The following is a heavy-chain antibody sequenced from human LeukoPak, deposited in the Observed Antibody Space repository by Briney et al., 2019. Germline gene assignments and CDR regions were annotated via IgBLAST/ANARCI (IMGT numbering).Heavy chain of an antibody. CDR3: AKGVQSIAARSAVDY. D-gene: IGHD6-6*01. CDR2: IGSSGDTA. CDR1: GFTFSDYG. J-gene: IGHJ4*02. V-gene: IGHV3-23*01. Sequence: PGGSLRLSCAASGFTFSDYGMSWVRQAPGRGLEWVSSIGSSGDTASYADSVKGRFTISRDKSMNTPYLQMNDLRAEDTALYYCAKGVQSIAARSAVDYWGQGTLVTVSS.